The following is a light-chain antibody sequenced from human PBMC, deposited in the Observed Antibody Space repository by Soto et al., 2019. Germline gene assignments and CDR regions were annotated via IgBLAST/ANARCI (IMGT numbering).Light chain of an antibody. CDR1: QSVSSSY. CDR2: RAS. Sequence: EIVLTQSPGTLSLSPGERATLSCRASQSVSSSYLAWYQQKPGQAPKVLIYRASSRATGIPDRFSGSGSGTDFTLTISRLEPEDFAVYYCQQYSSLPHTFGQGTKLEVK. CDR3: QQYSSLPHT. J-gene: IGKJ2*01. V-gene: IGKV3-20*01.